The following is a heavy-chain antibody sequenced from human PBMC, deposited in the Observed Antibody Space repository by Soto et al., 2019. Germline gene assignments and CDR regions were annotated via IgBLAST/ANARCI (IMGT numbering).Heavy chain of an antibody. CDR1: GVTFGDHY. CDR3: GRSAIKRTTYYIDY. D-gene: IGHD3-10*01. V-gene: IGHV3-72*01. J-gene: IGHJ4*02. CDR2: IRTKANSYTT. Sequence: GGSLRLSCVASGVTFGDHYMDWFRQAPGKGLEWVGRIRTKANSYTTDYAASVKGRSTISRDDSKNSLFLQMNSLKTEDTAVYYWGRSAIKRTTYYIDYWGKGTLVTVDS.